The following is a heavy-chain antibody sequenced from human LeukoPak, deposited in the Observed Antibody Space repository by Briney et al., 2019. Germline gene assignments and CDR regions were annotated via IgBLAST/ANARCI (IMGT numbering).Heavy chain of an antibody. J-gene: IGHJ4*02. D-gene: IGHD5-24*01. CDR3: ARDPPGGDGYNLDYFDY. Sequence: GGSLRLSCAASGFTFGSYSMNWVRQAPGKGLEWVSSISSSSSYIYYADSVKGRFTISRDNAKNSLYLQMNSLRAEDTAVYYCARDPPGGDGYNLDYFDYWGQGTLVTVSS. V-gene: IGHV3-21*01. CDR1: GFTFGSYS. CDR2: ISSSSSYI.